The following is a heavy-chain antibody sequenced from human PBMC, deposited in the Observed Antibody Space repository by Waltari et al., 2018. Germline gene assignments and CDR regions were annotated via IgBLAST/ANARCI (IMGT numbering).Heavy chain of an antibody. J-gene: IGHJ4*02. Sequence: EVQLVESGGGLVQPGGSPRLSCAASGFTFSSYAMSWVRQAPGKGLEWVSAISGRGGSTYYADSVKGRFTISRDNSKNTLYLQMNSLRAEDTAVYYCAKDFRGVRGVIDYWGQGTLVTVSS. CDR3: AKDFRGVRGVIDY. CDR2: ISGRGGST. CDR1: GFTFSSYA. D-gene: IGHD3-10*01. V-gene: IGHV3-23*04.